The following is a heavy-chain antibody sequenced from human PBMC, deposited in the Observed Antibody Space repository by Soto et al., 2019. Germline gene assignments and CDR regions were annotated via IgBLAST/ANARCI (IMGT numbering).Heavy chain of an antibody. D-gene: IGHD2-15*01. V-gene: IGHV4-31*03. CDR3: ARGGSYYGMDV. CDR1: GGSMNSGGHH. J-gene: IGHJ6*02. CDR2: IYYSGST. Sequence: SETLSLTCTVSGGSMNSGGHHWSWIRQHPGKGLECIGYIYYSGSTYYNPSLKSRVTMSVDTSKNQFSLKLSSVTAADTAVYYCARGGSYYGMDVWGQGTTVTVSS.